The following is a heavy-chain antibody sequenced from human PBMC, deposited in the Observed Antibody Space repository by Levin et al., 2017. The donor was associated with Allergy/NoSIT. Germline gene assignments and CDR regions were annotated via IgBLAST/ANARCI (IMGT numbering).Heavy chain of an antibody. J-gene: IGHJ6*02. V-gene: IGHV1-8*01. CDR2: MNPNSGNT. D-gene: IGHD6-19*01. CDR3: ARMQWLFTGRDYYYYYGMDV. Sequence: GESLKISCKASGYTFTSYDINWVRQATGQGLEWMGWMNPNSGNTGYAQKFQGRVTMTRNTSISTAYMELSSLRSEDTAVYYCARMQWLFTGRDYYYYYGMDVWGQGTTVTVSS. CDR1: GYTFTSYD.